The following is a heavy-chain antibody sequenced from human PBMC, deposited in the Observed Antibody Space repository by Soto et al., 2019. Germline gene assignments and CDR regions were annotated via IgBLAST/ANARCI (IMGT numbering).Heavy chain of an antibody. CDR2: IIPIFGTT. V-gene: IGHV1-69*15. CDR3: AKDGGADGYFGNWLDP. J-gene: IGHJ5*02. D-gene: IGHD5-12*01. Sequence: QVQLVHSGAEVKKPGSSVKVSCKASGGTFSNYAITWVRQAPGQGLEWVGRIIPIFGTTNVAQKFHGRVTITADESTTTATMELSGLRSDDTAVYYCAKDGGADGYFGNWLDPWGQGTLVTVSS. CDR1: GGTFSNYA.